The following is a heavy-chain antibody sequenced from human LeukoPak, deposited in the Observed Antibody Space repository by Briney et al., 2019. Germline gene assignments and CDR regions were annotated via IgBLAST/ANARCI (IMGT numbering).Heavy chain of an antibody. Sequence: SETLSLTCTVSGGSISSYYWSWIRQPPGKGLEWIGYIYYSGSTYYNPSLKSRVTISVDTSKNQFSLKLSSVTAADTAVYYCASLPRGSSCLDYWGQGTLVTVSS. CDR3: ASLPRGSSCLDY. J-gene: IGHJ4*02. CDR2: IYYSGST. D-gene: IGHD6-13*01. CDR1: GGSISSYY. V-gene: IGHV4-59*12.